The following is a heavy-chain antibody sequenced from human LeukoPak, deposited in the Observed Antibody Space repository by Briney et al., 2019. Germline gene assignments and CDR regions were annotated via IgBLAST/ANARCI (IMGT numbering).Heavy chain of an antibody. CDR3: ASMYSGSYDWFDP. J-gene: IGHJ5*02. V-gene: IGHV1-24*01. CDR1: GYTLTELS. CDR2: FDPEDGET. D-gene: IGHD1-26*01. Sequence: ASVKVSCKVSGYTLTELSMHWVRQAPGKGLEWMGGFDPEDGETIYAQKFEGRVTMTEDTSTDTAYMELSSLRSEDTAVYYCASMYSGSYDWFDPWGQGTLVTVSS.